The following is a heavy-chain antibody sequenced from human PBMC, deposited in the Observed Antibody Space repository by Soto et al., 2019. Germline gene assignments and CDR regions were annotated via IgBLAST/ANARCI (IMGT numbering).Heavy chain of an antibody. CDR1: GFTFSSYW. J-gene: IGHJ3*02. CDR3: AREGHAGYSGYDDAFDI. V-gene: IGHV3-7*01. D-gene: IGHD5-12*01. CDR2: IKQDGSEK. Sequence: EVQLVESGGGLVQPGGSLRLSCAASGFTFSSYWMSWVRQAPGKGLEWVANIKQDGSEKYYVDSVKGRFTISRDNAKNSLYLQMNSLRAEDTAVYYCAREGHAGYSGYDDAFDIWGQGTMVTVSS.